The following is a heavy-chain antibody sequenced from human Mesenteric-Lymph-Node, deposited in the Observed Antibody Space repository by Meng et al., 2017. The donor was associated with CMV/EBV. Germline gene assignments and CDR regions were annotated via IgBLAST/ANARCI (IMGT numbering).Heavy chain of an antibody. V-gene: IGHV3-23*01. CDR3: AKGFRRDSSSWYQKPYYGMDV. D-gene: IGHD6-13*01. CDR1: GFTFSNYA. J-gene: IGHJ6*02. Sequence: GGSLRLSCAASGFTFSNYALHWVRQAPGKGLEWVSAISGSGGSTYYADSVKGRFTISRDNSKNTLYLQMNSLRAEDTAVYYCAKGFRRDSSSWYQKPYYGMDVWGQGTTVTVSS. CDR2: ISGSGGST.